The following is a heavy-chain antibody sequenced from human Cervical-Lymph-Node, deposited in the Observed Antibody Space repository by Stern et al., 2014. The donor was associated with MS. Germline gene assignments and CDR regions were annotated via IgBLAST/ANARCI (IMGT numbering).Heavy chain of an antibody. Sequence: QVQLQESGPGLVKPSETLSLTCTVSGYSISSGYYWGWIRQPPGKGLEWIWTIYHSGSTYYNPSLTSRVTISVDTSKNQISLKLSSVTAADTAVYYCAREEQQLVHGNWFDPWGQGTLVTVSS. CDR1: GYSISSGYY. D-gene: IGHD6-13*01. J-gene: IGHJ5*02. CDR3: AREEQQLVHGNWFDP. V-gene: IGHV4-38-2*02. CDR2: IYHSGST.